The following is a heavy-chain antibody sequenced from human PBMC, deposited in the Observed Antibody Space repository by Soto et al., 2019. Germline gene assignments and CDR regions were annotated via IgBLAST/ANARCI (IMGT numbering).Heavy chain of an antibody. J-gene: IGHJ6*02. CDR3: AKFFDRRDGYNYYYGMDV. V-gene: IGHV3-23*01. D-gene: IGHD5-12*01. CDR2: ISGSGGST. Sequence: EVQLLESGGGLVQPGGSLRLSCAASGFTFSSYAMSWVRQAPGKGLEWVSAISGSGGSTYYADSVKGRFTISRDNSKNTLYLQMNSLRAEDTAVYYCAKFFDRRDGYNYYYGMDVWGQGTTVTVSS. CDR1: GFTFSSYA.